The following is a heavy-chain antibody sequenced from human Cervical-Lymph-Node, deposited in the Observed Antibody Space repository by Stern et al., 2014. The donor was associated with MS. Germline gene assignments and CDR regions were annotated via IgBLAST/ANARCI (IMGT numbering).Heavy chain of an antibody. J-gene: IGHJ4*02. V-gene: IGHV4-59*11. CDR1: GGAISGHY. CDR2: MFHSGSP. D-gene: IGHD1-26*01. CDR3: ATLGARNY. Sequence: VQLVESGPGLVKPSETLSLTCTVSGGAISGHYFNWIRQSPGKGLEWIGYMFHSGSPHYNPSLKSRVSISIDTSKKQFSMNVTSVTAADTAVYYCATLGARNYWGQGIPVTVSS.